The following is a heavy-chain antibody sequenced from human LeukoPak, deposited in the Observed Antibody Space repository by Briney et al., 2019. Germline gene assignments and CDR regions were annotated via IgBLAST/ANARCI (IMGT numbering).Heavy chain of an antibody. CDR1: GGTFSSYA. V-gene: IGHV1-69*05. Sequence: GASVKVSCKASGGTFSSYAISWVRQAPGQGLEWMGGIIPIFGTANYAQKFQGRVTITTDESTSTDYMELSSLRCEDTAVYYCARDGGGYSYGGAFDYWGQGTLVTVSS. J-gene: IGHJ4*02. CDR2: IIPIFGTA. D-gene: IGHD5-18*01. CDR3: ARDGGGYSYGGAFDY.